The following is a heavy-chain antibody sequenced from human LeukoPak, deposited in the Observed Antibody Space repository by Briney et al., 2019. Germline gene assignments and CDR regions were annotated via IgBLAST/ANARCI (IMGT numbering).Heavy chain of an antibody. J-gene: IGHJ4*02. CDR2: ISNRGST. V-gene: IGHV4-4*02. CDR1: GGSLSSSFW. CDR3: ARALRFDWNDPPYFDY. Sequence: SGTLSLTCAVSGGSLSSSFWWSWVRQPPGKGLEWIGEISNRGSTNYNPSLKSRVSISIDESKGQFSLALNSVTAADTAVYYCARALRFDWNDPPYFDYWGQGTLVTLSS. D-gene: IGHD1-1*01.